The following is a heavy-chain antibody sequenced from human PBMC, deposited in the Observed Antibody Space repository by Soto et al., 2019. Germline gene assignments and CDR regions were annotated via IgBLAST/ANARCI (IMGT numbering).Heavy chain of an antibody. CDR1: GGSFSGYY. V-gene: IGHV4-34*01. D-gene: IGHD3-22*01. CDR3: ARRKPHQDSTGYYPVGLDY. J-gene: IGHJ4*02. Sequence: SETLSLTCAVYGGSFSGYYWSWIRQPPGKGLEWIGEINHSGSTNYNPSLKSRVTISVDTSKNQFSLKLSSVTAADTAVYYCARRKPHQDSTGYYPVGLDYWVQGPLVTVSS. CDR2: INHSGST.